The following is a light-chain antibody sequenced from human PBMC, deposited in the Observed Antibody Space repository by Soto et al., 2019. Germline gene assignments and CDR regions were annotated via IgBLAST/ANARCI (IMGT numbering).Light chain of an antibody. J-gene: IGKJ1*01. Sequence: DIEMTQSPSTLSASVGDRVTIACRASQSISGWLAWYQQKPGKAPKLLIYDASTLESGVPSRFGGSGSGTEFTLTISSLQPDDFATYYCQQYNTYWTFGQGTKV. CDR2: DAS. CDR1: QSISGW. V-gene: IGKV1-5*01. CDR3: QQYNTYWT.